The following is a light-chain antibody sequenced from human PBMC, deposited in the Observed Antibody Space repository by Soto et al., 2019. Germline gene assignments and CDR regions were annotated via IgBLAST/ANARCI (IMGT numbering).Light chain of an antibody. CDR3: QHYGGSFI. J-gene: IGKJ3*01. CDR2: NTS. Sequence: LTQSPGTLSLSPGEGATVSCRVSQSINSKSLVWYQRKFGQAPRLLIYNTSSRATGIPDRFSGSGSGTDFTLSISRLEPEDFAVYYCQHYGGSFIFGPGTKVDFK. CDR1: QSINSKS. V-gene: IGKV3-20*01.